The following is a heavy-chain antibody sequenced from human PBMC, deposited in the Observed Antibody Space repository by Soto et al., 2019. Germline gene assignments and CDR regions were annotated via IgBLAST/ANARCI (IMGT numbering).Heavy chain of an antibody. D-gene: IGHD1-1*01. CDR1: GGSISSYY. CDR2: IYYSGST. V-gene: IGHV4-59*01. J-gene: IGHJ6*02. CDR3: ARGYNYYYYYGMDV. Sequence: SETLSLTCTVSGGSISSYYWSWIRQPPGKGLEWIGYIYYSGSTNYNPSLKSRVTISVDTSKNQFSLKLSSVTAADTAVYYCARGYNYYYYYGMDVWGQGTTVTVYS.